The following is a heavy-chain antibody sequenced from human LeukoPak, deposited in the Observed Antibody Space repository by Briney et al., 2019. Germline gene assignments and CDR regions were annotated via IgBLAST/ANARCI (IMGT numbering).Heavy chain of an antibody. CDR3: AKETKICFWELSPD. CDR2: ICGSGGDT. V-gene: IGHV3-23*01. D-gene: IGHD3-16*02. CDR1: GLTFSNYA. J-gene: IGHJ4*02. Sequence: QPGGSLRLSCVASGLTFSNYAVCWVRQAPGKGLEWISAICGSGGDTYYTDSMKGRFTISRDNSKNTLYLQMNSLRADDTAVYYCAKETKICFWELSPDWGQGILVTVSS.